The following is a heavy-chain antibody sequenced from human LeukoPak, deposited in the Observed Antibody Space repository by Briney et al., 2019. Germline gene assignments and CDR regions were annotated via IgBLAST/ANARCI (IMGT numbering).Heavy chain of an antibody. J-gene: IGHJ4*02. CDR3: ARSSTYYDFWSGPFDY. CDR2: IYHSGST. V-gene: IGHV4-38-2*01. CDR1: GYSISSGYY. Sequence: PSETLSLTCAVSGYSISSGYYWGWIRQPPGKGLEWIGSIYHSGSTYYNPSLKSRVTISVDTSKNQFSLKLSSVTAADTAVYYCARSSTYYDFWSGPFDYWGQGTLVTVSS. D-gene: IGHD3-3*01.